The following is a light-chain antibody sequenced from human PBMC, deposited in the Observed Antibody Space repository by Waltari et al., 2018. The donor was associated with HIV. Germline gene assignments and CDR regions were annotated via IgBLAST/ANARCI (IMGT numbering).Light chain of an antibody. V-gene: IGKV1-39*01. CDR2: AAS. Sequence: DIQMTQSPSSLSASVGDRVTITCRASQSISSYLNWYQQKPGKAPKLLIYAASSLQSGVPSRFSGSGSGTDFTLTISSLQAEDVAVYFCQQYYSPPWTFGQGTKVE. J-gene: IGKJ1*01. CDR1: QSISSY. CDR3: QQYYSPPWT.